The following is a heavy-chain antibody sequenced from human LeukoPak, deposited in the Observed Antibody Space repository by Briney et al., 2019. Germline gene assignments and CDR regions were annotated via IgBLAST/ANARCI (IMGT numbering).Heavy chain of an antibody. CDR2: IYYSGST. CDR3: ASLYSSGLFIDY. J-gene: IGHJ4*02. D-gene: IGHD6-19*01. V-gene: IGHV4-59*01. Sequence: PSETLSLTCTVSGGSISSYYWSWIRQPPGKGLEWIGYIYYSGSTNYNPSLKSRVTISVDTSKNQFSLKLSSVTAADTAVYYGASLYSSGLFIDYWGQGTLVTVSS. CDR1: GGSISSYY.